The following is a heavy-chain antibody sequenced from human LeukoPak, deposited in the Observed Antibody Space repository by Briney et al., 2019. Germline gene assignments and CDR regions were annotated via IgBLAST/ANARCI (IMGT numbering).Heavy chain of an antibody. CDR1: GYTFTGYY. CDR2: INPNSGGT. D-gene: IGHD5-12*01. Sequence: ASVKVSCKASGYTFTGYYMHWVRQAPGQGLEWMGWINPNSGGTNYAQKFQGRVTMTRDTSISTAYMELSRLRADDTAVYYCASLYSGYDFGWFDPWGQGTLVTVSS. CDR3: ASLYSGYDFGWFDP. J-gene: IGHJ5*02. V-gene: IGHV1-2*02.